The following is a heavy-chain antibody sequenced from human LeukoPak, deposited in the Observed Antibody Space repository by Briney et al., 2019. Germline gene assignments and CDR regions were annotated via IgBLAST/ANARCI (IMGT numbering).Heavy chain of an antibody. CDR1: GGSISSSSYY. CDR2: IYYSGST. D-gene: IGHD4-17*01. J-gene: IGHJ6*02. V-gene: IGHV4-39*01. CDR3: ARATVISGYYYYGMDV. Sequence: SETLSLTCTVSGGSISSSSYYWGWIRQPPGKGLEWIGSIYYSGSTYYNPSLKSRVTISVGTSKNQFSLKLSSVTAADTAVYYCARATVISGYYYYGMDVWGQGTTVTVSS.